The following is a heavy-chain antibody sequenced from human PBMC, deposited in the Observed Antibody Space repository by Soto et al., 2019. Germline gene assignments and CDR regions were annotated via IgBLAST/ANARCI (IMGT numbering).Heavy chain of an antibody. CDR3: AKGTDFWSGYIV. J-gene: IGHJ4*02. D-gene: IGHD3-3*01. V-gene: IGHV3-30*18. Sequence: QVQLVESGGGVVQPGRSLRLSCGASGFTFSSYGMHWVRQAPGKGLEWVAVISYDGSNIYYADSVKGRFTISRDNSKNTLYLQMNSLRAEVTAVYYCAKGTDFWSGYIVWGQGTLVTVTS. CDR1: GFTFSSYG. CDR2: ISYDGSNI.